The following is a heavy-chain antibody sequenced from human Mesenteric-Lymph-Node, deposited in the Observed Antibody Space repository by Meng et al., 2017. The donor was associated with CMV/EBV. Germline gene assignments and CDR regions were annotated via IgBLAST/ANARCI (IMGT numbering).Heavy chain of an antibody. Sequence: GGSLRLSCAASGLTFSSYSMNWVRQAPGEGLEWVSSISSSSTYIYYADSVKGRFTISRDNAKNSLYLQMNSLRAEDTAVYYCARGVVPTAPGYFHHWGQGTLVTVSS. CDR3: ARGVVPTAPGYFHH. V-gene: IGHV3-21*01. D-gene: IGHD2-2*01. J-gene: IGHJ1*01. CDR1: GLTFSSYS. CDR2: ISSSSTYI.